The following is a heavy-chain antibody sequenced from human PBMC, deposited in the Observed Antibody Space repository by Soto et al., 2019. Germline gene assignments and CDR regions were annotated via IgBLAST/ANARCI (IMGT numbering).Heavy chain of an antibody. CDR2: IYNSGST. D-gene: IGHD2-15*01. Sequence: PSETLSLTCTVSGGSISGYYWSWIRQPPGKGLEWIGYIYNSGSTNYKPSLRSRVAISVDTSKNQFSLKLNSVTAADTALYYCSRHYCSGGSCYYYGMDVWGQGTTVTVSS. V-gene: IGHV4-59*08. CDR3: SRHYCSGGSCYYYGMDV. J-gene: IGHJ6*02. CDR1: GGSISGYY.